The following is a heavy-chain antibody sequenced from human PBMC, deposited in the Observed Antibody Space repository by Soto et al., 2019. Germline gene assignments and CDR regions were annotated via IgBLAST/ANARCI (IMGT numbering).Heavy chain of an antibody. J-gene: IGHJ4*02. V-gene: IGHV4-39*02. Sequence: QLQLQESGPGLVKPSETLSLTCTVSGGSISTSSYYWGWIRQPPGKGLEWIASIYYSGTTYYNPSLKSRVTISVDTSKTHFALKLSAVTAADTAVYDCARQRIGVAGQGRLYFARWGQGTPVTVSS. CDR1: GGSISTSSYY. CDR2: IYYSGTT. CDR3: ARQRIGVAGQGRLYFAR. D-gene: IGHD6-19*01.